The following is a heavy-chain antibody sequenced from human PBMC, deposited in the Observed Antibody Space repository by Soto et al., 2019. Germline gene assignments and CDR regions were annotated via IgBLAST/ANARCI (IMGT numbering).Heavy chain of an antibody. D-gene: IGHD2-15*01. Sequence: QITLKESGPPLVKPTQTLTLTCTFSGFSLSTSGVGVGWIRQPPGKALEWLALIYWDDDKRYSPSLKSRLTITKDTSKNQVVLTMTNMDPVDTATYYCAHSSPSGYCSGGSCYRWFDPWGQGTLVTVSS. J-gene: IGHJ5*02. CDR2: IYWDDDK. CDR1: GFSLSTSGVG. V-gene: IGHV2-5*02. CDR3: AHSSPSGYCSGGSCYRWFDP.